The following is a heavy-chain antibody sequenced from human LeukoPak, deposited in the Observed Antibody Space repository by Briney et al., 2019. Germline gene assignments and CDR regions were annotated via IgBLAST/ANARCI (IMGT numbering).Heavy chain of an antibody. Sequence: ASVKVSCEASGYTFTNHYIYWMRQAPGQGLEWMGIITPSIGSTTYAQKFQGRVTMTRDTSTSTVYMELSSLRSEDAAVYYCARDRVSLGSPYPGASDYWGQGTLVTVSS. CDR2: ITPSIGST. D-gene: IGHD1-26*01. J-gene: IGHJ4*02. CDR3: ARDRVSLGSPYPGASDY. CDR1: GYTFTNHY. V-gene: IGHV1-46*01.